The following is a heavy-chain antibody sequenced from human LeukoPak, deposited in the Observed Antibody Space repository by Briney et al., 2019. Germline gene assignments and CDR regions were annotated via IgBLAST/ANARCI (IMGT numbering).Heavy chain of an antibody. J-gene: IGHJ3*02. V-gene: IGHV1-2*02. CDR1: GYTFTGYY. D-gene: IGHD2-21*02. CDR3: ARVLAYCGGDCYLVDAFDI. Sequence: ASVKVSCKASGYTFTGYYMRWVRQAPGQGLEWMGWINPNSGGTNYAQKFQGRVTMTRDTSISTAYMELSRLRSDDTAVYYCARVLAYCGGDCYLVDAFDIWGQGTMVTVSS. CDR2: INPNSGGT.